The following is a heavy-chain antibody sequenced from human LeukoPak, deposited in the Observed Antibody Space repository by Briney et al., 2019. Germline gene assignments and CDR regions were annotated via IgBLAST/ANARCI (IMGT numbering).Heavy chain of an antibody. J-gene: IGHJ4*02. V-gene: IGHV1-58*02. D-gene: IGHD6-13*01. CDR3: AARYVGRYRSIWHPTKYYFDY. Sequence: EASVKVSCKASGFTFTSSAMQWVRQARGQRLEWIGWIVVGSGNTNYAQKFQERVTITRDMSTSTAYMELSGLRSEDTAVYYCAARYVGRYRSIWHPTKYYFDYWGQGTLVTVSS. CDR2: IVVGSGNT. CDR1: GFTFTSSA.